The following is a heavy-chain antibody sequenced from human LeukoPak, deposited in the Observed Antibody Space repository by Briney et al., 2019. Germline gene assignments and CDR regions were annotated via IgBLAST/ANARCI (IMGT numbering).Heavy chain of an antibody. V-gene: IGHV4-39*01. CDR1: GGSISSSSYY. Sequence: SETLSLTCAVSGGSISSSSYYWGWIRQPPGKGLEWIGSIYYSGSTYYNPSLKSRVTISVDTSKNQFSLKLSSVTAADTAVYYCARRSGYSGYGFDCWGQGTLVTVSS. CDR3: ARRSGYSGYGFDC. J-gene: IGHJ4*02. CDR2: IYYSGST. D-gene: IGHD5-12*01.